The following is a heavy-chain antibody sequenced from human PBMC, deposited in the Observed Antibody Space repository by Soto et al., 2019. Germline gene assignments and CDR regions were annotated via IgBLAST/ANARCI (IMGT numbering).Heavy chain of an antibody. Sequence: EVQLVESGGGLVQPGGSLRLSCTASGFTFSKYSMNWARQAPGKGLEWISYISSSSSPIYYADSVKGRFTISRDNAKNSLYLEMNSLRAEDTAIYYCVRDTKASDCSSTSCHMWDYWGQGNLVTVSS. CDR1: GFTFSKYS. V-gene: IGHV3-48*01. CDR3: VRDTKASDCSSTSCHMWDY. D-gene: IGHD2-2*01. J-gene: IGHJ4*02. CDR2: ISSSSSPI.